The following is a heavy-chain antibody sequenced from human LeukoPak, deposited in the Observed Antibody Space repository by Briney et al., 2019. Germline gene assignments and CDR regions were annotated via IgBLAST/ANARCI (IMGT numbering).Heavy chain of an antibody. J-gene: IGHJ4*02. CDR3: ARHPYSGSYHFDY. CDR1: GYTFTGYY. V-gene: IGHV1-2*02. CDR2: INSNSGGA. Sequence: ASVKVSCKASGYTFTGYYIHWVRQAPGQGLEWMGWINSNSGGANSAQKFQGRVTMTRDTSISTAYMELSRLRSDDTAVYYCARHPYSGSYHFDYWGQETLVTVSS. D-gene: IGHD1-26*01.